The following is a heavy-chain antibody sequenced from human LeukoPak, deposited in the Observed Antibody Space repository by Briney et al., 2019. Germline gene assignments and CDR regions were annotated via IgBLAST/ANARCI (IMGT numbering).Heavy chain of an antibody. D-gene: IGHD2-2*01. CDR1: GFTFSDYY. CDR3: AKETRYCSSTSCGRNWFDP. CDR2: ISGSGGST. J-gene: IGHJ5*02. V-gene: IGHV3-23*01. Sequence: GSLRLSCAASGFTFSDYYMSWVRQAPGKGLEWVSAISGSGGSTYYADSVKGRFTISRDNSKNTLYLQMNSLRAEDTAVYYCAKETRYCSSTSCGRNWFDPWGQGTLVTVSS.